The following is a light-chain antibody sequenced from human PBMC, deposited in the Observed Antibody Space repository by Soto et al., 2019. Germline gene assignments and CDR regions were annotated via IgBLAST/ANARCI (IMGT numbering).Light chain of an antibody. CDR1: SSDVGDYNY. CDR3: RSYTSSSTLVV. Sequence: QSALTQPASVSGSPGQSITISCTGTSSDVGDYNYVSWYQQHPGKAPKLMIYDVSNRPSGVSNRFSGSKSGNTASLTISGRQAEDEADYYCRSYTSSSTLVVFGTGTKLTVL. V-gene: IGLV2-14*01. J-gene: IGLJ1*01. CDR2: DVS.